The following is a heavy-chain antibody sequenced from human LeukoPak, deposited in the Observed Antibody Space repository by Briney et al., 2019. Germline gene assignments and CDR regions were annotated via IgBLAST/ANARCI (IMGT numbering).Heavy chain of an antibody. CDR3: ARVTYNWNDEDYFDY. CDR1: GGSISSSSYY. Sequence: KPSETLSLTCTVSGGSISSSSYYWGWIRQPPGKGLEWIGSIYYSGSTYYNPSLKSRVTISVDTSKNQFSLKLSSVTAADTAVYYCARVTYNWNDEDYFDYWGQGTLVTVSS. V-gene: IGHV4-39*07. D-gene: IGHD1-1*01. CDR2: IYYSGST. J-gene: IGHJ4*02.